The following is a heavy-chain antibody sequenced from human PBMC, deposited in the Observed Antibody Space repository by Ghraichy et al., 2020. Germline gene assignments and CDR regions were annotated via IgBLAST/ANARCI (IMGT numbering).Heavy chain of an antibody. J-gene: IGHJ3*02. Sequence: GGSLRLSCAASGFSFSRYWMSWVRQAPGKGLEWVANTRQDGSESYYVDSVKGRFTISRDNAKNSLYLQMNRLRAEDTAVYYCARGDYYDSSGHYIEALDIWDHGTMVTGSS. CDR1: GFSFSRYW. CDR3: ARGDYYDSSGHYIEALDI. V-gene: IGHV3-7*01. D-gene: IGHD3-22*01. CDR2: TRQDGSES.